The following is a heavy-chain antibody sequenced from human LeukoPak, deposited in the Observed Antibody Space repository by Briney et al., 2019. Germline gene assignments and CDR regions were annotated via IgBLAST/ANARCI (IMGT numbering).Heavy chain of an antibody. CDR2: IKQDGSEK. CDR3: ARERLTGDPSTLYDY. D-gene: IGHD7-27*01. V-gene: IGHV3-7*01. CDR1: GFTFSSYW. J-gene: IGHJ4*02. Sequence: GGSLRLSCAASGFTFSSYWMSWVRQAPGKGLEWVANIKQDGSEKYYVDSVKGRFTISRDNAKNSLYLQMNSLRAKDTAVYYCARERLTGDPSTLYDYWGQGTLVTVSS.